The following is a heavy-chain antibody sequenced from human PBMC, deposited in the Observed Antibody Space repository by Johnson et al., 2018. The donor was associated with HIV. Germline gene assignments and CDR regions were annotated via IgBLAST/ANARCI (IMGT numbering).Heavy chain of an antibody. CDR1: GFTVSSNY. CDR3: ARDIFYTDTAFDI. CDR2: IYGGGST. V-gene: IGHV3-53*01. J-gene: IGHJ3*02. Sequence: VQLVESGGGLIQPGGSLRLSCAASGFTVSSNYMSWVRQAPGKGLEWVSIIYGGGSTYYADSVKGRFTISRDNSKNTLYLQMNSLRAEDTALYYCARDIFYTDTAFDIWGQGTMVTGSS.